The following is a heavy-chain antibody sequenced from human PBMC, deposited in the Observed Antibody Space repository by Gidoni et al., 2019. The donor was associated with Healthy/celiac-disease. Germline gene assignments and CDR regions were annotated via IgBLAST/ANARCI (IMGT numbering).Heavy chain of an antibody. D-gene: IGHD6-19*01. CDR3: ARDHRPSGEQWLAYYYYYGMDV. J-gene: IGHJ6*04. Sequence: EVQLVESGGGLVQPGGSLRLSCAAAGFTFSSYSMTWAGQAPGKGLEWVSYISSSSSTIYYADSVKGRFTISRDNAKNSLYLQMNSLRAEDTAVYYCARDHRPSGEQWLAYYYYYGMDVWGKGTTVTVSS. CDR1: GFTFSSYS. CDR2: ISSSSSTI. V-gene: IGHV3-48*01.